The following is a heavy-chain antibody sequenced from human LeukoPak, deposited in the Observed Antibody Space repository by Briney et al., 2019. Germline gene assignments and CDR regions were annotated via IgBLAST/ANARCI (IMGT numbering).Heavy chain of an antibody. CDR3: ARDQGSLNSVIDY. V-gene: IGHV3-30*04. CDR2: ISYDGSNK. D-gene: IGHD5/OR15-5a*01. J-gene: IGHJ4*02. Sequence: PGGSLRLSCAASGFTFSSYAMHWVRQAPGKGLEWVAVISYDGSNKYYADSVKGRFTISRDNSKNTLYLQMNSLRAEDTAVYYCARDQGSLNSVIDYWGQGTLVTVSS. CDR1: GFTFSSYA.